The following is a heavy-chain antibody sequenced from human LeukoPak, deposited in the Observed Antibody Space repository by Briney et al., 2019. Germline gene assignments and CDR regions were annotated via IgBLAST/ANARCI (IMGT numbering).Heavy chain of an antibody. Sequence: ASVKVSCKASGYTFTGYYIHWVRQAPGQGLEWMGWINPNNGVTNHAQKFQGRVTMTRDTSISTAYMELSSLKSDDTAVYYCARVAMSGIGSDDFWGQGTLVTASS. CDR1: GYTFTGYY. CDR2: INPNNGVT. J-gene: IGHJ4*02. CDR3: ARVAMSGIGSDDF. D-gene: IGHD1-26*01. V-gene: IGHV1-2*02.